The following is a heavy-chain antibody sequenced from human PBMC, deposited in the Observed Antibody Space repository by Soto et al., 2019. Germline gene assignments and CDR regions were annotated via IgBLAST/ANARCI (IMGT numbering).Heavy chain of an antibody. Sequence: SQTLSLTCAISGDSVSSNSAAWNWIRQSPSRGLEWLGRTYYRSEWYNDYAVSVKSRITINPDTSKNQFSLQLNSVTPEDTAVYYCARAPLPYCSGGSCDPAKNWFDPCGQGTLVTVSS. CDR3: ARAPLPYCSGGSCDPAKNWFDP. CDR1: GDSVSSNSAA. D-gene: IGHD2-15*01. J-gene: IGHJ5*02. V-gene: IGHV6-1*01. CDR2: TYYRSEWYN.